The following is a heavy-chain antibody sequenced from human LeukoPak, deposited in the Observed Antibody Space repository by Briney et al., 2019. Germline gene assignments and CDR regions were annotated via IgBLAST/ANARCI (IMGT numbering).Heavy chain of an antibody. CDR2: IRYDGSNK. CDR3: AKDFSVGQQLPQL. V-gene: IGHV3-30*02. Sequence: GGSLRLSCAASGFTFSSYGMHWVRQAPGKGLEWVAFIRYDGSNKYYADSVKGRFTISRDNSKNTLYLQMNRLRAEDTAVYYCAKDFSVGQQLPQLWGQGTLVTVSS. CDR1: GFTFSSYG. J-gene: IGHJ4*02. D-gene: IGHD6-13*01.